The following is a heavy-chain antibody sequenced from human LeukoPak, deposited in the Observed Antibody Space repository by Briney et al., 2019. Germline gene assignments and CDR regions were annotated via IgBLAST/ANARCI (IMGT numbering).Heavy chain of an antibody. V-gene: IGHV1-8*03. Sequence: ASVKVSCKASGYTFTSYDITWVRQATGQGLEWMGWMNPNSGNTGYTQKFQGRVTITRNTSISTAYMELSSLRFEDTAVYYCARGPIAALNWGQGTLVTVSS. CDR2: MNPNSGNT. CDR3: ARGPIAALN. D-gene: IGHD6-13*01. CDR1: GYTFTSYD. J-gene: IGHJ4*02.